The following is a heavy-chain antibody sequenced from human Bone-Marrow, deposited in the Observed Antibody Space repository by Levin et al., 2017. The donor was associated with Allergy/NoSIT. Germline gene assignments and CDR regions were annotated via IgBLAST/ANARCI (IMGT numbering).Heavy chain of an antibody. Sequence: GGSLRLSCAASGFTVSSKYMSWVRQAPGKGLEWVSVIFSDGRTYYADSVKGRFTVSRDNSKNTVYLQMNSLRAEDTALYYCARGGQTRYYDSSGLPDAFEMWGQGTRVTVS. V-gene: IGHV3-53*01. D-gene: IGHD3-22*01. CDR1: GFTVSSKY. J-gene: IGHJ3*02. CDR2: IFSDGRT. CDR3: ARGGQTRYYDSSGLPDAFEM.